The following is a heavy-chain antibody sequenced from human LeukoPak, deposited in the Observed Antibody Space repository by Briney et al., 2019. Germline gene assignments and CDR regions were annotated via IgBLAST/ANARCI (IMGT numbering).Heavy chain of an antibody. J-gene: IGHJ4*02. Sequence: ASVKVSCKASGYTFTSYGISWVRQAPGQGLEWMGWISAYNGNTNYAQKLQGRVTMTTDTSTSTAYMELRSLRSDDTAVYYCARDLSIVGATIYFDYWGQGTLVTVSS. CDR2: ISAYNGNT. CDR3: ARDLSIVGATIYFDY. D-gene: IGHD1-26*01. V-gene: IGHV1-18*01. CDR1: GYTFTSYG.